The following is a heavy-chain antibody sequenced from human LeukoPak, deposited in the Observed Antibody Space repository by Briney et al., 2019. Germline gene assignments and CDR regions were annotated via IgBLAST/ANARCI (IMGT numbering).Heavy chain of an antibody. CDR1: VGSISNYY. CDR2: IYYSGSSGST. Sequence: SETLSLTCTVSVGSISNYYWSWIRQPPGKGLEWIGYIYYSGSSGSTNYNPSLESRVTISVDTSKKQFSLKLSSVTAADTAVYYCARGGEYSSGFLYWFDPWGQGTLVTVSS. CDR3: ARGGEYSSGFLYWFDP. J-gene: IGHJ5*02. V-gene: IGHV4-59*01. D-gene: IGHD6-19*01.